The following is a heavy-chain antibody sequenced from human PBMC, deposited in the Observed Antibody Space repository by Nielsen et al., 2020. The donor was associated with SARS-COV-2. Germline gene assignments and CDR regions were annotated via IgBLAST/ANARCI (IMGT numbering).Heavy chain of an antibody. CDR2: IWYDGSNK. CDR3: ARKTAAGGDYYYYYMDV. CDR1: GFTFSSYG. Sequence: GGSLRLSCAASGFTFSSYGMHWVRQAPGKGLEWVAVIWYDGSNKYYADSVKGRFTISRDNSKNTLYLQMNSLRAEDTAVYYRARKTAAGGDYYYYYMDVWGKGTTVTVSS. J-gene: IGHJ6*03. D-gene: IGHD6-13*01. V-gene: IGHV3-33*01.